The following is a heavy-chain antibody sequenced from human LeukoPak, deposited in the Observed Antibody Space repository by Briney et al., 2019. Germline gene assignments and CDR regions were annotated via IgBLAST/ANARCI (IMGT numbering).Heavy chain of an antibody. Sequence: SQTLSLTCAVYGGSFSGYYWSWIRQPPAKGLEWMGEINHSGSTNYNPSLKSRVTISVDTSKNQFSLKLSSVTAADTAVYYCARGGSLLWFGEFNRYFDYWGQGTLVTVSS. D-gene: IGHD3-10*01. V-gene: IGHV4-34*01. CDR2: INHSGST. CDR1: GGSFSGYY. J-gene: IGHJ4*02. CDR3: ARGGSLLWFGEFNRYFDY.